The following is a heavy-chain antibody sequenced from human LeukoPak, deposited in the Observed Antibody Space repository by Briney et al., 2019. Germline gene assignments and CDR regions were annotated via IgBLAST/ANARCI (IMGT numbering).Heavy chain of an antibody. J-gene: IGHJ3*02. CDR2: IYYSGST. CDR1: GGSISSYY. Sequence: SETLSLTCTVSGGSISSYYWSWIRQPPGKGLEWIGYIYYSGSTNYNPSLKSRVTISVGTSKNQFSLKLSSVTAADTAVYYCARDTLMTTVTTASDAFDIWGQGTMVTVSS. D-gene: IGHD4-17*01. CDR3: ARDTLMTTVTTASDAFDI. V-gene: IGHV4-59*01.